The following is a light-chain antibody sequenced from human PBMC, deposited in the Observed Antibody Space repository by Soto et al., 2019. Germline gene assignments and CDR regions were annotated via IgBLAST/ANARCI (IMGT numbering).Light chain of an antibody. V-gene: IGLV2-23*02. Sequence: QSVLTQPASVSGSPGQSITISCTGTSSEIGSYNLFSWYQQHTGKAPRLMISEFTKRPPGISNRFSRPNPGNTASLTISGLQAEDEADYYCCSFVHITTSYGFGTGTKVTVL. CDR3: CSFVHITTSYG. CDR2: EFT. CDR1: SSEIGSYNL. J-gene: IGLJ1*01.